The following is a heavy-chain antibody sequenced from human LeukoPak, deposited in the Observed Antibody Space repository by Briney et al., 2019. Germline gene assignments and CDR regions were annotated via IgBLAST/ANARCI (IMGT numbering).Heavy chain of an antibody. V-gene: IGHV4-30-2*01. D-gene: IGHD2-2*02. CDR1: GGSISSVGYY. CDR2: IDHSGST. Sequence: SETLSLTCAVYGGSISSVGYYWSWIRQAPGKALQWIAYIDHSGSTYYNPSLKSRFTISLDRSKNHFSLQLTSVTTADTAMYYCARGEARYCSRTSCYRGLFDSWGQGTLVSVSS. CDR3: ARGEARYCSRTSCYRGLFDS. J-gene: IGHJ4*02.